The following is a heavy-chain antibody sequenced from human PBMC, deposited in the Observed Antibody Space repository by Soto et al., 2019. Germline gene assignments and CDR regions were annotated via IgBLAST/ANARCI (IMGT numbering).Heavy chain of an antibody. CDR1: GFTFSSYA. CDR3: AKGTQFFYYYAMDV. J-gene: IGHJ6*02. V-gene: IGHV3-23*01. CDR2: ISSRGGSV. Sequence: GGSLRLSCSVSGFTFSSYAMGWVRQAPGKGLEWVSVISSRGGSVFYADSVRGRFSISRDNSKNTLYLQMSSLRGEDTAVYYCAKGTQFFYYYAMDVWGQGTTVTSP.